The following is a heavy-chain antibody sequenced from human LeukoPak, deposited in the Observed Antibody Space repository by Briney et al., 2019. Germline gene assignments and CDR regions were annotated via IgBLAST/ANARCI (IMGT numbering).Heavy chain of an antibody. CDR2: IRYDGNNK. CDR3: AKDRAGLDYYYYMDV. V-gene: IGHV3-30*02. J-gene: IGHJ6*03. D-gene: IGHD3-10*01. CDR1: GFTFSSYG. Sequence: PGGSLRLSCAASGFTFSSYGIHWVRQAPGKGLEWVAFIRYDGNNKYYADSVKGRFTISRDNSKNTLYLQMNSLRAEDTAVYYCAKDRAGLDYYYYMDVWGKGTTVTVSS.